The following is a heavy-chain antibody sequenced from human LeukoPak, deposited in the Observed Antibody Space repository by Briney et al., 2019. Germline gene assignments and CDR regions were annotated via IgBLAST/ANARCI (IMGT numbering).Heavy chain of an antibody. Sequence: SQTLSLTCTVSGGSISSGDYYWSWIRQPPGKGLEWIGYIYHSGSTYYNPSLKSRVTISVDRSKNQFSLKLSSVTAADTAVYYCARVVPAAHDAFDIWGQGTMVTVSS. CDR3: ARVVPAAHDAFDI. V-gene: IGHV4-30-4*08. D-gene: IGHD2-2*01. J-gene: IGHJ3*02. CDR1: GGSISSGDYY. CDR2: IYHSGST.